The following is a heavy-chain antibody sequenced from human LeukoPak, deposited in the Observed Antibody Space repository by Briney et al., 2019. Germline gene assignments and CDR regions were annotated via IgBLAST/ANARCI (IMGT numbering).Heavy chain of an antibody. CDR3: ASADSSGGY. J-gene: IGHJ4*02. V-gene: IGHV4-34*01. Sequence: SSETLSLTCAVYGGSFSGYYWSWIRQPPGKGLEWIGEINHSGSTNYNPSLKSRVTISVDTSKNQFSLKLSSVTAADTAVYYCASADSSGGYWGQGTLVTVSS. CDR1: GGSFSGYY. D-gene: IGHD6-25*01. CDR2: INHSGST.